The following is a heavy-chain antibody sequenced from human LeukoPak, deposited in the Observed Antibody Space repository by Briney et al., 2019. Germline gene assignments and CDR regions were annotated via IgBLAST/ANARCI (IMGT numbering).Heavy chain of an antibody. J-gene: IGHJ4*02. Sequence: GGSLRLSCAASGFIFSSYSMNWVRQAPGKGLEWVSSISSSSNYIYYADSVKGRFTISRDNAKNSLYLQMNSLRAEDTAVYYCARGDVDTAMVPFDYWGQGTLATVSS. CDR3: ARGDVDTAMVPFDY. D-gene: IGHD5-18*01. CDR2: ISSSSNYI. V-gene: IGHV3-21*01. CDR1: GFIFSSYS.